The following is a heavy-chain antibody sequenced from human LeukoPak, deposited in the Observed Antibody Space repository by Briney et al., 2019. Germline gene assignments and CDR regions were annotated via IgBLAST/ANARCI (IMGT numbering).Heavy chain of an antibody. V-gene: IGHV4-34*01. J-gene: IGHJ4*02. Sequence: SETLSLTCTVSGGSISSYYWSWIRQPPGKGLEWIGEINHSGSTNYNPSLKSRVTISVDTSKNQFSLKLSSVTAADTAVYYCARCAFMITFGEAFDYWGQGTLVTVSS. CDR3: ARCAFMITFGEAFDY. D-gene: IGHD3-16*01. CDR2: INHSGST. CDR1: GGSISSYY.